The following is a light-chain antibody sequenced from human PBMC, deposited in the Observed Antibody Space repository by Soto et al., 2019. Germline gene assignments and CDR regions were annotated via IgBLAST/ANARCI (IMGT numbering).Light chain of an antibody. V-gene: IGLV2-8*01. J-gene: IGLJ1*01. CDR3: LSYAGSYNFV. Sequence: SALTQPPSASGSPGQSVTISCTGAGTDVGQYNYVSWYQQHPGKAPKLLIHHVSRRPSGVPARFSGSKSGNTASLTVSGLQTEDEADYYCLSYAGSYNFVFGSGTKVTVL. CDR2: HVS. CDR1: GTDVGQYNY.